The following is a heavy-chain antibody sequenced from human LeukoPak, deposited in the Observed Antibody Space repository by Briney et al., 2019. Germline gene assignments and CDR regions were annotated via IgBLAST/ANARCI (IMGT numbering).Heavy chain of an antibody. CDR3: ARDRVVRGVINLDDAFDI. J-gene: IGHJ3*02. D-gene: IGHD3-10*01. CDR2: IKQDGSEK. CDR1: GFTFSSYW. Sequence: GGSLRLSCAASGFTFSSYWMSWVRQAPGKGLEWVANIKQDGSEKYYVDSVKGRFTISRDNAKNSLYLQMNSLRAEDTAVYYCARDRVVRGVINLDDAFDIWGQGTMVTISS. V-gene: IGHV3-7*01.